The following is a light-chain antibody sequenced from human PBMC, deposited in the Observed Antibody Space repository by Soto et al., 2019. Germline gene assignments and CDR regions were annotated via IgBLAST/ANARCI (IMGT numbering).Light chain of an antibody. Sequence: QSVLTQPPSVSGAPGQRVTLSCTGSSSNIGARYDVHWYQQVPGTAPKLLIYGDTNRPSGVPDRFSGSKSGTSASLAITGLQAEDEAVYYCPSYDSHLNGVVFGGGTKLTVL. J-gene: IGLJ2*01. CDR2: GDT. V-gene: IGLV1-40*01. CDR3: PSYDSHLNGVV. CDR1: SSNIGARYD.